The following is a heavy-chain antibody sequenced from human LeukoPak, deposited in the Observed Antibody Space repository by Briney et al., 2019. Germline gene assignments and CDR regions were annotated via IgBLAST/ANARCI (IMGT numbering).Heavy chain of an antibody. Sequence: PGGSLRLSCAASGFTFSSYAMSWVRQAPGKGLEWVSAISGSSGRTYYADSVRGRFTISRDNSKNTLYLQMNSLRVDDTAVYYCAKDPSASYDYFDYWGQGTLVTVSS. J-gene: IGHJ4*02. CDR1: GFTFSSYA. D-gene: IGHD1-26*01. CDR2: ISGSSGRT. V-gene: IGHV3-23*01. CDR3: AKDPSASYDYFDY.